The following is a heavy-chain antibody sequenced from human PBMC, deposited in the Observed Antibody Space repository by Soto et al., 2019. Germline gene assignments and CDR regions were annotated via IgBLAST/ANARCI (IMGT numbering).Heavy chain of an antibody. CDR1: SGSISSSNW. CDR3: ARDEGYCSSTSCSNWFDP. CDR2: IDHRGST. Sequence: QVQLQESGPGLVKPSGTLSLTGAVSSGSISSSNWWSWVRQPPGKVLEWIGEIDHRGSTNYNPSLKSRVTISVDKSKNQFSLKLSSVTAADTAVYYCARDEGYCSSTSCSNWFDPWGQGTLVTVSS. D-gene: IGHD2-2*01. V-gene: IGHV4-4*02. J-gene: IGHJ5*02.